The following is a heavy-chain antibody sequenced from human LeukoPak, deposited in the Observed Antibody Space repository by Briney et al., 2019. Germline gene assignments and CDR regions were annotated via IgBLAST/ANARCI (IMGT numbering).Heavy chain of an antibody. CDR1: GGSISTYY. J-gene: IGHJ4*02. D-gene: IGHD2-15*01. CDR3: ARGSYCSGGTCMFDY. Sequence: SEILSLTCTVSGGSISTYYWNWIRQPPGKGLEWIGHIYHSGSTNYNPSLKSRVTISVDTSKNEFSLKLSSVTAADTAVYFCARGSYCSGGTCMFDYWGQGTLVTVSS. V-gene: IGHV4-59*01. CDR2: IYHSGST.